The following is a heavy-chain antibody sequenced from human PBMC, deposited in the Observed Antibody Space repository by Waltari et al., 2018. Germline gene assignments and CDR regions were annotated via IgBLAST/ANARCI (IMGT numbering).Heavy chain of an antibody. Sequence: VQLVQSGAEVKKPGASVKVSCKASGYTSTYYYIHLVRQAPGQGLEWMGIINPSAGSTNYAQKFQDRVTMTRDTSTSTVYMEVSSLTSEDTAVYYCARGGSSWYGLDYWGQGTLITVSS. CDR3: ARGGSSWYGLDY. V-gene: IGHV1-46*01. CDR1: GYTSTYYY. D-gene: IGHD6-13*01. J-gene: IGHJ4*02. CDR2: INPSAGST.